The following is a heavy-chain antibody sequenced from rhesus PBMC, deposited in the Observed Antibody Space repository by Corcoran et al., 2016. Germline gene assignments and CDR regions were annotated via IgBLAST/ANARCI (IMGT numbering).Heavy chain of an antibody. V-gene: IGHV4-57*01. J-gene: IGHJ5-2*02. CDR1: GGSLRRRDW. D-gene: IGHD3-3*01. CDR2: ISGSGWST. CDR3: ARVNNFWSGYLGGTNSLDV. Sequence: QLQLQASGPGLVQPSETLSLTCAVSGGSLRRRDWWRWILQPPGEELGWIGRISGSGWSTSYNPSLKSRVTISTDTSKNQFSLKLSSVTAADTAVYYCARVNNFWSGYLGGTNSLDVWGRGVLVTVAS.